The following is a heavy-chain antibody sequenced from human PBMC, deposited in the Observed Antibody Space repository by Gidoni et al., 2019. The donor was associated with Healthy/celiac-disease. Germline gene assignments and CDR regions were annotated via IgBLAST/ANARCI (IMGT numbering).Heavy chain of an antibody. Sequence: QVQLVESGGGVVQPGRSLRLSCAASVFTFCVYGMHWVRQAPGKGLEWVAVISYDGSNKYYADSVKGRFTISRDNSKNTLYLQMNSLRAEDTAVYYCAKAHWFGDEGSVDYWGQGTLVTVSS. D-gene: IGHD3-10*01. J-gene: IGHJ4*02. V-gene: IGHV3-30*18. CDR2: ISYDGSNK. CDR3: AKAHWFGDEGSVDY. CDR1: VFTFCVYG.